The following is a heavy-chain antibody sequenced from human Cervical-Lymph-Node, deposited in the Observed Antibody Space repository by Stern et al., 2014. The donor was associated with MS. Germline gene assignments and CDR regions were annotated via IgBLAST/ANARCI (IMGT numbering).Heavy chain of an antibody. CDR3: EEAPFTGGGLTWSDP. CDR2: IETDGSNP. Sequence: EVQLVESGGGSVQPGGSLRLSCAASGFTFSRHWMHWVRQVPGKGLVWVSRIETDGSNPRYADSVRGRFTISRDNAKNTLYLQMTSLKSNDRAVYPCEEAPFTGGGLTWSDPWGREPWSPSLQ. J-gene: IGHJ5*02. CDR1: GFTFSRHW. V-gene: IGHV3-74*02. D-gene: IGHD2-8*02.